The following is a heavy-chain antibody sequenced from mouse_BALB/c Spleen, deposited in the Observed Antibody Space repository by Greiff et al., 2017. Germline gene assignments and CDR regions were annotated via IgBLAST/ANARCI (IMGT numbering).Heavy chain of an antibody. CDR2: IRLKSNNYAT. V-gene: IGHV6-6*02. Sequence: EVKVVESGGGLVQPGGSMKLSCVASGFTFSNYWMNWVRQSPEKGLEWVAEIRLKSNNYATHYAESVKGRFTISRDDSKSSVYLQMNNLRAEDTGIYYCTRHGTRAYFDYWGQGTTLTVSS. J-gene: IGHJ2*01. CDR1: GFTFSNYW. D-gene: IGHD3-3*01. CDR3: TRHGTRAYFDY.